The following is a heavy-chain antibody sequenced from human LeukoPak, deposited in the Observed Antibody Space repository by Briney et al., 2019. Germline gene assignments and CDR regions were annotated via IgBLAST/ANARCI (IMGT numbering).Heavy chain of an antibody. CDR2: INPSGGST. D-gene: IGHD4-23*01. CDR3: ARVKSAGGGRDAFDI. V-gene: IGHV1-46*01. CDR1: GYTFTSYY. Sequence: ASVKVSCKASGYTFTSYYMHWVRQAPGQGLEWMGIINPSGGSTSYAQKFQGRVTMTRDMSTSTVYMELSSLRSEDTAVYYCARVKSAGGGRDAFDIWGQGTMVTVSS. J-gene: IGHJ3*02.